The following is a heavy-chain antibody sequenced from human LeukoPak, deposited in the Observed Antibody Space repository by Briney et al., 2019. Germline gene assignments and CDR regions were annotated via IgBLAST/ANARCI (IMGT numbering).Heavy chain of an antibody. Sequence: GGSLRLSCAASGFTFSSFGMNWVRQAPGKGLEWVSHISSTMYYADSVEGRFTISRDNAKNSLYLQMNSLRDEDTAVYYCARDLHSGAYTFDYWGQGTLVTVSS. CDR2: ISSTM. CDR1: GFTFSSFG. V-gene: IGHV3-48*02. J-gene: IGHJ4*02. CDR3: ARDLHSGAYTFDY. D-gene: IGHD1-26*01.